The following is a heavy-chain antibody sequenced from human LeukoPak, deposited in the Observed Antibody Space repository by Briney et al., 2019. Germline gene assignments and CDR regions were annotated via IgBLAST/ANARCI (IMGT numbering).Heavy chain of an antibody. Sequence: LETLSLTCTVSGGSICSSSYYWGWIRQPPGKGLEWIGSIYYSGDTYYNPSLKSRRVTISVDTSKNQFSLRLSSVTAADTAVYYCAKSGHSYYYTPGDFSWGQGTLVTVSS. D-gene: IGHD3-22*01. V-gene: IGHV4-39*01. J-gene: IGHJ5*02. CDR1: GGSICSSSYY. CDR3: AKSGHSYYYTPGDFS. CDR2: IYYSGDT.